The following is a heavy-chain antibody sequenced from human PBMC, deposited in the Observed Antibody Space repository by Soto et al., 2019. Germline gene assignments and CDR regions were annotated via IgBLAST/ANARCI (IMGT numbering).Heavy chain of an antibody. CDR2: ISGTGRVT. J-gene: IGHJ1*01. CDR1: EFTFSSYA. CDR3: AKDVHYDIATGIEYFHR. Sequence: VQLLESGGGLVQPGGSLKLSCAASEFTFSSYAMSWVRQAPGKGLEWVSGISGTGRVTKYAESVKGRFTISRDNPKSTLFLQMNSLRTEDTAVYYCAKDVHYDIATGIEYFHRWGQGTLVTVSS. V-gene: IGHV3-23*01. D-gene: IGHD3-9*01.